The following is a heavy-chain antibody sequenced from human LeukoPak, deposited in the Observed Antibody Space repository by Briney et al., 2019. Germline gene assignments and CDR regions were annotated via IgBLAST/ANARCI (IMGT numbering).Heavy chain of an antibody. V-gene: IGHV4-4*07. Sequence: SETLSLTCTVSGGSISSYYWSWVRQPAGKGLEWIGRIYISGSTNYNPSLKSRVTMSVDTSKNQFSLKLSSVTAADTAVYYCARGEMATIMREIDFDYWGQGTLVTVSS. CDR1: GGSISSYY. CDR2: IYISGST. CDR3: ARGEMATIMREIDFDY. J-gene: IGHJ4*02. D-gene: IGHD5-24*01.